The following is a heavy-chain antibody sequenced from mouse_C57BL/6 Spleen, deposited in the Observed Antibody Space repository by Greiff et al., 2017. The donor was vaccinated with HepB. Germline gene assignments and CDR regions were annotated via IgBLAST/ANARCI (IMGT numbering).Heavy chain of an antibody. CDR3: ARGPYYYGSSYGYFDY. CDR1: GYAFSSSW. D-gene: IGHD1-1*01. Sequence: VKLQESGPELVKPGASVKISCKASGYAFSSSWMNWVKQRPGKGLEWIGRIYPGDGDTNYNGKFKGKATLTADKSSSTAYMQLSSLTSEDSAVYFCARGPYYYGSSYGYFDYWGQGTTLTVSS. J-gene: IGHJ2*01. CDR2: IYPGDGDT. V-gene: IGHV1-82*01.